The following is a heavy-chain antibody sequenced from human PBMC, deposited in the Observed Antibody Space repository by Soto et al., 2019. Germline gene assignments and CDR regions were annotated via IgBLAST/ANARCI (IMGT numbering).Heavy chain of an antibody. V-gene: IGHV3-23*01. D-gene: IGHD1-7*01. CDR3: AKNQERELPRVIDF. CDR1: VLTFSNYA. J-gene: IGHJ4*02. CDR2: MSGSSSTT. Sequence: GSLRLSSATSVLTFSNYAMSWVRQAPGGGLEWVSSMSGSSSTTYYADSVRGRFTISRDRSKNTLYLQMSSLRAEDTALYYCAKNQERELPRVIDFWGQGTLVTVSS.